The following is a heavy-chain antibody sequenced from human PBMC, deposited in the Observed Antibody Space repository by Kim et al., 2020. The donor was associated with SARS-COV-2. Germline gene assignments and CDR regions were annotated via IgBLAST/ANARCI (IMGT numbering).Heavy chain of an antibody. CDR1: GFLFKTHA. J-gene: IGHJ6*02. CDR2: ISGNGRTA. CDR3: ARDVYDVLIGHEPGPGPYDYGMGF. D-gene: IGHD3-9*01. V-gene: IGHV3-48*02. Sequence: GGSLRLSCVASGFLFKTHAMSWVRQVPGKGLEWLAHISGNGRTAYYADSVKGRFTISRDNAKDSVHLQMNSLRDEDTAFYYCARDVYDVLIGHEPGPGPYDYGMGFWGQGTTGNVSS.